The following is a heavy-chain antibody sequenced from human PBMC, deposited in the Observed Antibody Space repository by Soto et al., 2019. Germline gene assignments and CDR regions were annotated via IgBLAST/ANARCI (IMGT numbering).Heavy chain of an antibody. Sequence: ASVKVSCKASGYTFTSYGISWVRQAPGQGLEWMGWVNPNSGGTNYAQKFQGWVTMTRDTSISTAYMELSRLRSDDTAVYYCASGFKQMVRGASCTFDIWGQVTMAPVSS. CDR1: GYTFTSYG. CDR2: VNPNSGGT. V-gene: IGHV1-2*04. J-gene: IGHJ3*02. D-gene: IGHD3-10*01. CDR3: ASGFKQMVRGASCTFDI.